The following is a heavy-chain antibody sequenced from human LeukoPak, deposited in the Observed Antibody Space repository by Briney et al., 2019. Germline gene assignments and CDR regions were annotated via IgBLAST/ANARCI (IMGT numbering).Heavy chain of an antibody. CDR3: VRVAKERVGGVYYFDY. J-gene: IGHJ4*02. V-gene: IGHV3-13*01. CDR2: IGTAGDT. D-gene: IGHD1-1*01. Sequence: GGSLRLSCAASGFTFSDYDMHWVREATGKGLEWVSAIGTAGDTYYTGSVKGRFTISRENAKNSLYLQMNSLRAGDTAVYYCVRVAKERVGGVYYFDYWGQGTPVTVSS. CDR1: GFTFSDYD.